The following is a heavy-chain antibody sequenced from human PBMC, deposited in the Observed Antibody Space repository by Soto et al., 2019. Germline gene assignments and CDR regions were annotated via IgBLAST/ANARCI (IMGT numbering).Heavy chain of an antibody. J-gene: IGHJ5*02. CDR2: INTGNGNT. D-gene: IGHD5-12*01. CDR3: ARAISGYVT. V-gene: IGHV1-3*04. Sequence: QVQVVQSGAEVKKPGASVKVSCKASGITYTTYAIHWVRQAPGQGLEWMGWINTGNGNTRYSQRFQGRVTLTTDTSARTAYMDLISLTSEDTAVYYCARAISGYVTWGQGTLITVSS. CDR1: GITYTTYA.